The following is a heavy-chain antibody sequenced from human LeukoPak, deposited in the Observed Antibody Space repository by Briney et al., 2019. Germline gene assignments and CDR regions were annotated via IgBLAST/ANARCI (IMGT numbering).Heavy chain of an antibody. Sequence: PGGSLRLSCANSGFTFSRFAMSWVRQAPGKGLEWVSTISTSGASTYYADSVRGRFTISRDNSKNTLYLQMNSLRAEDTAVYYCAKDYYDYIWGSYRGYFDYWGQGTLVTVSS. V-gene: IGHV3-23*01. J-gene: IGHJ4*02. D-gene: IGHD3-16*02. CDR3: AKDYYDYIWGSYRGYFDY. CDR2: ISTSGAST. CDR1: GFTFSRFA.